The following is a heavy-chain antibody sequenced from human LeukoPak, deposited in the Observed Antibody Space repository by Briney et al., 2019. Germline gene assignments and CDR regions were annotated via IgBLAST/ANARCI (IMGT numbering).Heavy chain of an antibody. J-gene: IGHJ4*02. V-gene: IGHV3-30*02. CDR1: GFTLRGYG. Sequence: GGSLRLSCAASGFTLRGYGMHWVRQAPGKGLEWVAFIRYDGSDKSYADSVKGRFTISRDNSENTLYLQINSLRVEDTAAYYCAKDTPTTGYHLDSWGQGTLVTVSS. CDR2: IRYDGSDK. D-gene: IGHD1-1*01. CDR3: AKDTPTTGYHLDS.